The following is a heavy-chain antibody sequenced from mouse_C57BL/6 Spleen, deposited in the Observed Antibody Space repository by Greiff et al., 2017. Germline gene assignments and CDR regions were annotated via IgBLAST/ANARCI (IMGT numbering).Heavy chain of an antibody. J-gene: IGHJ3*01. CDR2: IDPANGNT. CDR3: APYDYDAWFAY. Sequence: VQLQQSVAELVRPGASVKLSCTASGFNFKNTYMHWVKQRPEQGLEWIGRIDPANGNTKYDPKFQGKATITADTSSNTAYLQLSSLTSADTALYYCAPYDYDAWFAYWGQGTLVTVSS. D-gene: IGHD2-4*01. V-gene: IGHV14-3*01. CDR1: GFNFKNTY.